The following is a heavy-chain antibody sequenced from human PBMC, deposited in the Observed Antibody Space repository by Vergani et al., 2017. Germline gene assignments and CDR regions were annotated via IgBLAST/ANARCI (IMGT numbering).Heavy chain of an antibody. CDR1: GYTFTSYG. CDR3: ARDLYSSGWTSPSNYFDY. CDR2: ISAYNGNT. J-gene: IGHJ4*02. Sequence: QVQLVQSGAEVKKPGASVKVSCKASGYTFTSYGISWVRQAPGQGLEWMGWISAYNGNTNYAQKLQGRVTMTTATSTSTAYMELRSLRSDDTAVYYCARDLYSSGWTSPSNYFDYWGQGTLVTVSS. D-gene: IGHD6-19*01. V-gene: IGHV1-18*04.